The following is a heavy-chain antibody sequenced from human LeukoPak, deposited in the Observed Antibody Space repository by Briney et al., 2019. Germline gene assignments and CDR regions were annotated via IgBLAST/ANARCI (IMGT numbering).Heavy chain of an antibody. V-gene: IGHV1-46*01. J-gene: IGHJ4*02. Sequence: ASVKVSCKASGYTFTSYYMHWVRQAPGQGLKWMGIINPSGGSTSYAQKFQGRVTMTRDTSTSTVYMELSSLRSEDTAVYYCARVSLDYYDSSGYDYYFDYWGQGTLVTVSS. CDR3: ARVSLDYYDSSGYDYYFDY. D-gene: IGHD3-22*01. CDR1: GYTFTSYY. CDR2: INPSGGST.